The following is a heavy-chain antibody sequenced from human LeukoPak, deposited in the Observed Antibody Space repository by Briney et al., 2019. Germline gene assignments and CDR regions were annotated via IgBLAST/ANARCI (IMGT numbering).Heavy chain of an antibody. CDR1: GFIFGNYF. V-gene: IGHV3-7*03. CDR2: INQDGSAK. J-gene: IGHJ4*02. Sequence: GGSLRLSCIASGFIFGNYFMSWVRQAPGKGLEWVTNINQDGSAKYYLDSVKGRFTISRDNSKNTVYLQMNSLSAEDTAIYYCAKRGPIYSATPGNYFDHWGQGTLVTVSS. CDR3: AKRGPIYSATPGNYFDH. D-gene: IGHD3-10*01.